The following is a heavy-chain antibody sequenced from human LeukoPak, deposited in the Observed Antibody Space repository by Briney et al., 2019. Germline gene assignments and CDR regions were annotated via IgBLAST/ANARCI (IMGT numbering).Heavy chain of an antibody. CDR1: GGSISSGGYY. CDR3: ARDSNYYDSSGYVEYFDY. J-gene: IGHJ4*02. D-gene: IGHD3-22*01. Sequence: SSQTLSPTCTVSGGSISSGGYYWSWIRQHPGKGLEWIGYIYYSGSTYYNPSLKSRVTISVDASKNQFSLKLSSVTAADTAVYYCARDSNYYDSSGYVEYFDYWGQGTLVTVSS. V-gene: IGHV4-31*03. CDR2: IYYSGST.